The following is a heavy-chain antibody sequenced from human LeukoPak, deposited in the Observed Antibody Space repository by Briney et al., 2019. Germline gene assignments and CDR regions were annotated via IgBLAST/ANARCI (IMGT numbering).Heavy chain of an antibody. Sequence: SETLSLTCTVSGVSISSSSYYWSWIRQPPGKGLEWIGEINHSGSTNYNPSLKSRVTMSVDTSKNQFSLKLSSVTAADTAVYYCARGGRYDSSGPYYYYGMDVWGQGTTVTVSS. V-gene: IGHV4-39*07. CDR3: ARGGRYDSSGPYYYYGMDV. D-gene: IGHD3-22*01. CDR1: GVSISSSSYY. J-gene: IGHJ6*02. CDR2: INHSGST.